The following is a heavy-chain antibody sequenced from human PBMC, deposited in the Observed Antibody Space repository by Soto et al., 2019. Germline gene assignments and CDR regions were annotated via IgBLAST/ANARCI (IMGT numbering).Heavy chain of an antibody. CDR1: GGSCSDYC. CDR2: INHSGST. D-gene: IGHD5-18*01. J-gene: IGHJ4*02. CDR3: ARSIQLWLVDY. Sequence: SATLSLTCAVDGGSCSDYCCSWISQPPGKGLEWIGEINHSGSTNYNPSLKSRVPISVDTSKNQFSLKLSSVPAADTAVYNCARSIQLWLVDYWGQGTLVTVSS. V-gene: IGHV4-34*01.